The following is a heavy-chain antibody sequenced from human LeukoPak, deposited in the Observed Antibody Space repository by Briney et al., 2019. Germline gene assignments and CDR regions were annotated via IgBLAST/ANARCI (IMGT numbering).Heavy chain of an antibody. CDR3: ARGVYIAAAQYGY. D-gene: IGHD6-13*01. CDR1: GGSISSYY. Sequence: SETLSLTCTVSGGSISSYYWSWIRHPRGEGLEWLRYIYYSGTTNYNPSLKSRVTISVDTSKNQFSLKLSSVTAADTAVYYCARGVYIAAAQYGYWGQGTLVTVSS. CDR2: IYYSGTT. V-gene: IGHV4-59*01. J-gene: IGHJ4*02.